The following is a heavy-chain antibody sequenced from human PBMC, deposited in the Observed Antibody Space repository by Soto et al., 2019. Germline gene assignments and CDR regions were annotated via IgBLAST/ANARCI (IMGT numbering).Heavy chain of an antibody. Sequence: GGSLRLSCAASGFTFSSYAMSWVRQAPGKGLEWVSAISGSGGGTYYADSVKGRFTISRDNSKNTLYLQMNSLRAEDTAVYYCAKGRIGAVQTPLQFDPWGQGTLVTVSS. D-gene: IGHD1-26*01. CDR1: GFTFSSYA. J-gene: IGHJ5*02. V-gene: IGHV3-23*01. CDR3: AKGRIGAVQTPLQFDP. CDR2: ISGSGGGT.